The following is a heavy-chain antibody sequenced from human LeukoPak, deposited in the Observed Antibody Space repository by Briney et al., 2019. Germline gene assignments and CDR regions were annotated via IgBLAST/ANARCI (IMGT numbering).Heavy chain of an antibody. D-gene: IGHD3-9*01. Sequence: GGSLRLSCAASGFTFSNAWIGWVRQMPGKGLEWMGIIYPGDSETRYSPSFQGQVTISADKSISTAYLQWSSLKASDTAMYYCARRLRYFETNAFDIWGQGTMVTVSS. V-gene: IGHV5-51*01. CDR2: IYPGDSET. CDR3: ARRLRYFETNAFDI. J-gene: IGHJ3*02. CDR1: GFTFSNAW.